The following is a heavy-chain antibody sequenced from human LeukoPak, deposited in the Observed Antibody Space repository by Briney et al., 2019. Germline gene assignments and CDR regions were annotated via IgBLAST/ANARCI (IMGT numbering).Heavy chain of an antibody. CDR2: IYSSGST. CDR1: GFTVSSNY. D-gene: IGHD6-13*01. V-gene: IGHV3-66*03. Sequence: GGSLRLSCAASGFTVSSNYMSWVRQAPGKGLEWVSVIYSSGSTYYADSVKGRFTISRDNSKNTLYLQMNSLRAEDTAVYYCAKAIEAAAGPPHLDYWGQGTLVTVSS. CDR3: AKAIEAAAGPPHLDY. J-gene: IGHJ4*02.